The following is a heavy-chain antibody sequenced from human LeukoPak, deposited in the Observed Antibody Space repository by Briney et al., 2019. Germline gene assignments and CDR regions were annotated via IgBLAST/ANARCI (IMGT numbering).Heavy chain of an antibody. V-gene: IGHV1-69*05. Sequence: SVKVPCKASGCTFSSYAISWARQAPGQGLEWMGRIIPIFGTANYAQKFQGRVTITTDESTSTAYMELSSLRSEDTAVYYCARDKVRGSWFDPWGQGTLVTVSS. CDR2: IIPIFGTA. D-gene: IGHD3-10*01. CDR3: ARDKVRGSWFDP. CDR1: GCTFSSYA. J-gene: IGHJ5*02.